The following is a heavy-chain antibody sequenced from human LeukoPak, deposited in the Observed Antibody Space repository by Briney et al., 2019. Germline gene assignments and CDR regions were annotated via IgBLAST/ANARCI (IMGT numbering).Heavy chain of an antibody. J-gene: IGHJ5*02. CDR1: GDSITSGRYY. D-gene: IGHD4/OR15-4a*01. V-gene: IGHV4-39*01. CDR3: ARRDYAAWFDP. Sequence: SETLSLTCSVSGDSITSGRYYWAWVRQPPGKGLEWIGGVYYSGSTNYNPSLKGRVTISMDKSKNLFSLNLRSVNATDTAVYYCARRDYAAWFDPWGQGSLVIVSS. CDR2: VYYSGST.